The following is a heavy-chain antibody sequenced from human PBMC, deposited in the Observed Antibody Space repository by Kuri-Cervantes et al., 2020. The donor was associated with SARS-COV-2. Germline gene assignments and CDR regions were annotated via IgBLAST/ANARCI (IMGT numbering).Heavy chain of an antibody. CDR1: GYSISSGYY. V-gene: IGHV4-38-2*02. J-gene: IGHJ3*02. Sequence: GSLRLSCTVSGYSISSGYYWGWIRQPPGKGLEWIGEINHSGSTNYNPSLKSRVTISVDTSKNQFSLKLSSVTAADTAVYYCARSGYSYGPETQGAFDIRGQGTMVTVSS. CDR2: INHSGST. CDR3: ARSGYSYGPETQGAFDI. D-gene: IGHD5-18*01.